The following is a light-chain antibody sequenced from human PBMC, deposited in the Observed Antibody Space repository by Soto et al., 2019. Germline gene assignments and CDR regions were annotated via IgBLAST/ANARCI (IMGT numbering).Light chain of an antibody. CDR2: DAS. CDR3: QQYNTYSPPWT. J-gene: IGKJ1*01. V-gene: IGKV1-5*01. CDR1: QSINNW. Sequence: DIQLTQSPSTLSASIGDRVTITCRASQSINNWLAWYQQKPGKAPNLLIYDASSLEGGAPSRFSGSGSGTEFTITISSLQRDDFATYYCQQYNTYSPPWTFGQGTKVEI.